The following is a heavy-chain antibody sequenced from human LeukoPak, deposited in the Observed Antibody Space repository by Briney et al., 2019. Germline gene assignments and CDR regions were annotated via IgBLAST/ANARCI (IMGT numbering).Heavy chain of an antibody. CDR2: ISGSGGST. J-gene: IGHJ4*02. CDR1: GFTFSSYA. D-gene: IGHD2-15*01. Sequence: GGSLRLSCAASGFTFSSYAMSWVRQAPGKGLEWVSAISGSGGSTYYADSVKGRFTISRDNSKNTLYLQMNSLRAEDTAVYYCAKCGYCSGGSCYLYFDYWGQGTLVTVSS. V-gene: IGHV3-23*01. CDR3: AKCGYCSGGSCYLYFDY.